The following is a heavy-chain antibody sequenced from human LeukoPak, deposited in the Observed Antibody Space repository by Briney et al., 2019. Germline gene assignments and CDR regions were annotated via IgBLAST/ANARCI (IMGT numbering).Heavy chain of an antibody. CDR1: GGSISSYY. D-gene: IGHD3-22*01. CDR2: IYTSGST. Sequence: PSETLSLTCTVSGGSISSYYWSWIRQPAGKGLELIGRIYTSGSTNYNPSLKSRVTMSVDTSKNQFSLKLSSVTAADTAVYYCARAHWPYYYDSSDAFDIWGQGTMVTVSS. CDR3: ARAHWPYYYDSSDAFDI. J-gene: IGHJ3*02. V-gene: IGHV4-4*07.